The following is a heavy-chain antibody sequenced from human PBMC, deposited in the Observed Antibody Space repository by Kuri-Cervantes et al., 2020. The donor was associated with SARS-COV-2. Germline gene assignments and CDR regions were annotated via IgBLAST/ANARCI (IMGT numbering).Heavy chain of an antibody. J-gene: IGHJ5*02. CDR1: GYTFTSYY. Sequence: ASVKVSCKASGYTFTSYYMHWVRQAPGQGLEWMGIINPSGGSTSYAQKFQGRVTISVDTSKNQFSLKLSSVTAADTAVYYCARSSLIAAAGADWFDPWGQGTLVTVSS. CDR2: INPSGGST. V-gene: IGHV1-46*01. D-gene: IGHD6-13*01. CDR3: ARSSLIAAAGADWFDP.